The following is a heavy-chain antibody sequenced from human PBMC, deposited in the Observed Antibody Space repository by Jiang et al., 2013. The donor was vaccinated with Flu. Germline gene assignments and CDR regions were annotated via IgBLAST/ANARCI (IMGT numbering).Heavy chain of an antibody. V-gene: IGHV4-4*02. D-gene: IGHD6-6*01. CDR3: ARAGDGQQLAAVGYFYYGMDV. CDR1: GGFITSTNW. J-gene: IGHJ6*02. CDR2: ISHSGST. Sequence: GPGLVKPSGTLSLTCAVSGGFITSTNWCSWVRQSPGKGLEWIGEISHSGSTNYNPSLKSRVTISLDKSKNQFSLKLTSLTAADTAVYYCARAGDGQQLAAVGYFYYGMDVVGPRDHGHRLL.